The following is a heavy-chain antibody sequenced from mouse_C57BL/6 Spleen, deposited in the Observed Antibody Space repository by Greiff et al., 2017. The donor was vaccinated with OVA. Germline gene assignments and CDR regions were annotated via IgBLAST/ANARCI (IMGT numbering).Heavy chain of an antibody. V-gene: IGHV5-4*03. D-gene: IGHD2-4*01. CDR3: AKGDYDHYYAMDY. Sequence: DVMLVESGGGLVKPGGSLKLSCAASGFTFSSYAMSWVRQTPEKRLEWVATISDGGSYTYYPDNVKGRFTISRDNAKNNLYLQMSHLKSEDTAMYYCAKGDYDHYYAMDYWGQGTSVTVSS. J-gene: IGHJ4*01. CDR2: ISDGGSYT. CDR1: GFTFSSYA.